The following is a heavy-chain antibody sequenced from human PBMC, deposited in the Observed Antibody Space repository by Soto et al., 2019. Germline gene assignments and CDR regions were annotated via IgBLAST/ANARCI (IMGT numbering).Heavy chain of an antibody. CDR2: MNPNSGNT. D-gene: IGHD3-10*01. CDR1: GYTFTSYD. Sequence: ASVKVSCKASGYTFTSYDINWVRQATGQGLEWMGWMNPNSGNTDFAQKFQGRVTMTRNASISTAYMELSSLRSEDTAVYYCARAGGGFGDPRTNFYYYMDVWGKGTTVTVSS. J-gene: IGHJ6*03. CDR3: ARAGGGFGDPRTNFYYYMDV. V-gene: IGHV1-8*01.